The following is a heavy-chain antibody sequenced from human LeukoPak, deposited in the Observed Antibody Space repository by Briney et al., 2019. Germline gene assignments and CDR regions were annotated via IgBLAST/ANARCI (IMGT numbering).Heavy chain of an antibody. CDR2: IYSGGST. D-gene: IGHD4/OR15-4a*01. CDR3: ASAGLWAGHFDY. CDR1: GFTVSSNY. J-gene: IGHJ4*02. Sequence: GGSLRLSCAASGFTVSSNYMSWVRQAPGKGLEWVSVIYSGGSTYYADSVKGRFTISRDNSRNTLYLQMNSLRAEDTAVYYCASAGLWAGHFDYWGQGTLVTVSS. V-gene: IGHV3-53*01.